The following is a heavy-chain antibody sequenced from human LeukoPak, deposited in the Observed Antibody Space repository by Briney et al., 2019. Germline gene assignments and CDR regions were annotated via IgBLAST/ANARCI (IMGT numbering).Heavy chain of an antibody. J-gene: IGHJ4*02. Sequence: PGGSLRLSCAASGFTFSSYWMSWVRQAPGKGLEWVANIKQDGSEKYYVDSVKGRLTISRDNAKNSLYLQMNSLRAEDTAVYYCARASYSNYVRYWGQGTLVTVSS. CDR1: GFTFSSYW. CDR3: ARASYSNYVRY. CDR2: IKQDGSEK. V-gene: IGHV3-7*01. D-gene: IGHD4-11*01.